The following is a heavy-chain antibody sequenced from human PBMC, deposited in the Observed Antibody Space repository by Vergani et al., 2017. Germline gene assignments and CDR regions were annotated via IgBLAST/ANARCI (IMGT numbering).Heavy chain of an antibody. V-gene: IGHV4-61*02. J-gene: IGHJ6*02. CDR3: AGGQLGDSIYYYYGMDV. CDR2: IYTSGST. D-gene: IGHD6-6*01. Sequence: QVQLQESGPGLVKPSQTLSLTCTVSGGSISSGSYYWSWIRQPAGKGLEWIGRIYTSGSTNYNPSLKRRVTISVDTSKNQFSLKLSSVTAANTPVYYCAGGQLGDSIYYYYGMDVWGQGTTVTVSS. CDR1: GGSISSGSYY.